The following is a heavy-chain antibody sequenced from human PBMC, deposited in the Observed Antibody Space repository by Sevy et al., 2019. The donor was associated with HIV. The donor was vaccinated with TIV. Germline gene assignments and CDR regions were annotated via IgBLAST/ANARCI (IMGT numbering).Heavy chain of an antibody. CDR2: IFNDGKTK. CDR1: GFIFSRYG. V-gene: IGHV3-33*01. Sequence: GGSLRLSCKASGFIFSRYGVHWVRQAPGKGLEWVASIFNDGKTKYYGDAVKGLFTISRDDSKNTLYLQMDSLRAEDTAVYYCARESGSDWYLDYWGQGTLVTVSS. J-gene: IGHJ4*02. D-gene: IGHD1-26*01. CDR3: ARESGSDWYLDY.